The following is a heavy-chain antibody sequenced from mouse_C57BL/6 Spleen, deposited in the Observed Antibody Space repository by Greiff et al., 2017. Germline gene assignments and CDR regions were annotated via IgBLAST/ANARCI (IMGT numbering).Heavy chain of an antibody. Sequence: EVMLVESGGGLVQPGGSLKLSCAASGFTFSDYYMYWVRQTPEKRLEWVAYISNGGGSTYYPDTVKGRFTISRDNAKNTLYLQMSRLKSEDTAMYYCARRGIYYGKGYAMDYWGQGTSVTVSS. CDR2: ISNGGGST. CDR1: GFTFSDYY. CDR3: ARRGIYYGKGYAMDY. D-gene: IGHD2-1*01. V-gene: IGHV5-12*01. J-gene: IGHJ4*01.